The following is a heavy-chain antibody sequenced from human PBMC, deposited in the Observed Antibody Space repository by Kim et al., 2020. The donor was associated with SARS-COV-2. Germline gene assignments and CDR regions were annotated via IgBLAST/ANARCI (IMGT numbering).Heavy chain of an antibody. CDR1: GLTFDDYY. CDR2: ISATGGIK. J-gene: IGHJ4*02. Sequence: GGSLRLSCLASGLTFDDYYMSWIRQAPGKGLEWISSISATGGIKAYGDSVKGRIAISRDNAKNSVHLQMSSLRVEDTAVYYCAREMIISSLDTWGPGTLV. D-gene: IGHD3-16*02. V-gene: IGHV3-11*04. CDR3: AREMIISSLDT.